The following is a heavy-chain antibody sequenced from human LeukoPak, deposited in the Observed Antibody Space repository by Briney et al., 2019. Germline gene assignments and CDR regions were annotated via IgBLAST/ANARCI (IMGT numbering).Heavy chain of an antibody. CDR2: ISGSGSST. D-gene: IGHD6-13*01. Sequence: PGGSLRLSCAASGFTLSSYGMSWVRQAPGKGLEWVSLISGSGSSTYYADSVKGRFTISRDNSKNTLHLQMNSLRAEDTAVYYCAKRGFIAGNPTDFDYWGQGTLVTVSS. CDR1: GFTLSSYG. V-gene: IGHV3-23*01. CDR3: AKRGFIAGNPTDFDY. J-gene: IGHJ4*02.